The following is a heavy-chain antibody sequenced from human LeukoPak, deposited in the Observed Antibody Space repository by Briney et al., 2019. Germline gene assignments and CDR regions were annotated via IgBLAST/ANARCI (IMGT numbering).Heavy chain of an antibody. J-gene: IGHJ5*02. D-gene: IGHD6-13*01. CDR1: GGSISSSSYY. CDR3: AIAAAAGKGLNWFDP. Sequence: SETLSLTCTVSGGSISSSSYYWGWLRQPPGKGLEWIGSIYYSGSTYYNPSLKSRVTISVDTSKNQFSLKLSSVTAADTAVYYCAIAAAAGKGLNWFDPWGQGTLVTVSS. CDR2: IYYSGST. V-gene: IGHV4-39*01.